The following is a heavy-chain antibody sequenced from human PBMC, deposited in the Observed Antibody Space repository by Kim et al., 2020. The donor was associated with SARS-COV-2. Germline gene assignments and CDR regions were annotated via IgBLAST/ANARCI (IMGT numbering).Heavy chain of an antibody. V-gene: IGHV3-23*01. J-gene: IGHJ3*01. Sequence: FYARCVKGRFTISRENSKNTLYLQMNGLRADDTGVYYCAKALTRNAFDVWGQETMVTVSS. CDR3: AKALTRNAFDV.